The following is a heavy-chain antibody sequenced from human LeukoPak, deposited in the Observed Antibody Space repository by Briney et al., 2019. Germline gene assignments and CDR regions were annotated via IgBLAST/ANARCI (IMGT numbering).Heavy chain of an antibody. CDR3: ARDRIIDYGDYGGHAFDI. CDR1: GYTFTSYG. V-gene: IGHV1-18*01. Sequence: ASVNVSCKASGYTFTSYGISWVRQAPGQGLEWMGWISAYNGNTNYAQKLQGRVTMTTDTSTSTAYMELRSLRSDDTAVYYCARDRIIDYGDYGGHAFDIWGQGTMVTVSS. D-gene: IGHD4-17*01. J-gene: IGHJ3*02. CDR2: ISAYNGNT.